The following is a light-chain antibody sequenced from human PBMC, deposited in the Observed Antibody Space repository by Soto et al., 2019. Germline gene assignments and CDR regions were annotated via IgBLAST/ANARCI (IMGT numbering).Light chain of an antibody. CDR1: QSVSSN. J-gene: IGKJ1*01. CDR3: HQYNDWPPLT. V-gene: IGKV3-15*01. Sequence: EIVMTQSPATLSVSPGERATLSCRASQSVSSNLAWYQQKPGQAPRLLIHDASTRAPGIPARFSGSGSGTEFTLTISSLQSEDFAVYYCHQYNDWPPLTFGQGTKVDMK. CDR2: DAS.